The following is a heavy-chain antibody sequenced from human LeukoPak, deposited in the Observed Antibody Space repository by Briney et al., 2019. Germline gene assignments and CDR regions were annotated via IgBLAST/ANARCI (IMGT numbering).Heavy chain of an antibody. J-gene: IGHJ4*02. CDR3: ARTELPSYYYGSGSYYKPFDY. CDR2: IRAYNGNT. Sequence: ASVKVSCKASGYTFTSYGISWVRKAPGQGLEWLGWIRAYNGNTNYAQKLQGRVTMTTDTSTSTAYMELRSLRSDDTAVYYCARTELPSYYYGSGSYYKPFDYWGQGTLVTVSS. V-gene: IGHV1-18*01. CDR1: GYTFTSYG. D-gene: IGHD3-10*01.